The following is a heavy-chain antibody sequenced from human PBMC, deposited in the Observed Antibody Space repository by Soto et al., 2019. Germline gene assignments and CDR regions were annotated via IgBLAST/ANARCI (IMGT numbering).Heavy chain of an antibody. D-gene: IGHD1-26*01. CDR3: AAASGSYYYYYYGMDV. V-gene: IGHV1-58*02. CDR2: IVVGSGNT. CDR1: GFTFTSSA. J-gene: IGHJ6*02. Sequence: ASVKVSCKASGFTFTSSAMQWVRQARGQRLEWIGWIVVGSGNTNYAQKFQERVTITRDMSTSTAYMELSSLRSEDTAVYYCAAASGSYYYYYYGMDVWGQGTTVTVSS.